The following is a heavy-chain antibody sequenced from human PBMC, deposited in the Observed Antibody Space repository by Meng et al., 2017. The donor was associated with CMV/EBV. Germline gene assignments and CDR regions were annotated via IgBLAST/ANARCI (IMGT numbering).Heavy chain of an antibody. V-gene: IGHV4-30-4*08. CDR2: IYYSGSN. Sequence: EQSPESRPGPVKPSHTLCLACTVSGGSISSGDYHWSWIRQPPGKGLEWIGYIYYSGSNYYNPSLKSRVTISVDTSKNQFSLKLSSVTAADTAVYYCARHGDTAMVVGIDYWGQGTLVTSPQ. CDR1: GGSISSGDYH. J-gene: IGHJ4*02. CDR3: ARHGDTAMVVGIDY. D-gene: IGHD5-18*01.